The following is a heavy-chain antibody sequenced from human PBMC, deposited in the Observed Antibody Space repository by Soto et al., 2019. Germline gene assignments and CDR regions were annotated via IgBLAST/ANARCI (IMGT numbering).Heavy chain of an antibody. V-gene: IGHV4-30-2*01. CDR3: ARANYDILTGYYRKPGNWFDP. CDR1: GGSISSGGYS. Sequence: PSESLSLTCAVSGGSISSGGYSWSWIRQPPGKGLEWIGYIYHSGSTYYNPPLKSRVTISVDRSKNQFSLKLSSVTAADTAVYYCARANYDILTGYYRKPGNWFDPWGQGTLVTVSS. D-gene: IGHD3-9*01. CDR2: IYHSGST. J-gene: IGHJ5*02.